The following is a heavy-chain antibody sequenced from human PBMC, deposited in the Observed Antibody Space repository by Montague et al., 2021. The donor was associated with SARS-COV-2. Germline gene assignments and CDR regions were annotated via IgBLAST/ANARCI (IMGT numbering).Heavy chain of an antibody. CDR2: IYYSGST. V-gene: IGHV4-39*01. D-gene: IGHD3-9*01. J-gene: IGHJ4*02. CDR1: GGSISSSSYY. CDR3: VRSWAERYFDWTKLDAHVKPYDFDY. Sequence: SETLSLTCTVSGGSISSSSYYWGWIPPPTGLERMWIGSIYYSGSTYYTLSLKSRVSIYVDTYKNQLSLKLSSATAADAAAYYSVRSWAERYFDWTKLDAHVKPYDFDYWGQGTLVTVSS.